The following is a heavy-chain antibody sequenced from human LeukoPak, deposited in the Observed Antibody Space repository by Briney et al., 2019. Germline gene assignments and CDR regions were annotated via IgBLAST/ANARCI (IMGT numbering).Heavy chain of an antibody. V-gene: IGHV3-23*01. CDR3: AKAGRGYCSGGSCYSRGYFDY. CDR2: ISGSGGST. D-gene: IGHD2-15*01. CDR1: GFTFSSYA. J-gene: IGHJ4*02. Sequence: GGSLRLSCAASGFTFSSYAMSWVRQAPGKGLEWVSAISGSGGSTYYADSVKGRFTISRDNSKNTLYLQMNSLRAEDTAVYYCAKAGRGYCSGGSCYSRGYFDYWGQGTLVTVSS.